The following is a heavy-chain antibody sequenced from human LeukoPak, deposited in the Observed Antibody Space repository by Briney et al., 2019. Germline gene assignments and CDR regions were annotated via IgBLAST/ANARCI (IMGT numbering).Heavy chain of an antibody. V-gene: IGHV3-64D*09. Sequence: GGSPRLSCSASGLSFSNSSMHWVRQAPGKGLGYVSAISSNGGSTYYADSVKGRFTISRDNSKNTLYLQMSSLRAEDTAIYYCAKSRLAVAVYFYSWGQGTLVTVSS. CDR3: AKSRLAVAVYFYS. CDR1: GLSFSNSS. J-gene: IGHJ4*02. D-gene: IGHD6-19*01. CDR2: ISSNGGST.